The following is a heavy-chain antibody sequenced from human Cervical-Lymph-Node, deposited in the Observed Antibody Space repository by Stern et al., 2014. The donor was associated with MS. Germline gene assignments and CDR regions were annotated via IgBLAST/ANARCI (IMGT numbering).Heavy chain of an antibody. CDR3: ARIYCSGDECYHSFDT. D-gene: IGHD2-15*01. CDR1: GYRFSTFY. V-gene: IGHV1-2*06. Sequence: VQLVQSGAEVKKPGASVKVSCKASGYRFSTFYLHWLRQAPGQGLQWIGPIEPGSGATNYSKSFQGRVTISRDRSITTAYLELSGLRSDDTAVYYCARIYCSGDECYHSFDTWGQGTLVTVSS. J-gene: IGHJ4*02. CDR2: IEPGSGAT.